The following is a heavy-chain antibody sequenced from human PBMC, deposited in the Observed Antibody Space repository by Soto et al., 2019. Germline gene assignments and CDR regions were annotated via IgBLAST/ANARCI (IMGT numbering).Heavy chain of an antibody. Sequence: EVQLVESGGGLVQPGRSLRLSCAASGFTFDDYAMHWVRQAPGKGLEWVSGISWNSGSIGYADSVKGRFTISRDNAKNSLYLQMNSLRAEDTALYYCAKGTGAYYYDSSGNAFDIWGQGTMVTVSS. J-gene: IGHJ3*02. D-gene: IGHD3-22*01. CDR2: ISWNSGSI. CDR1: GFTFDDYA. CDR3: AKGTGAYYYDSSGNAFDI. V-gene: IGHV3-9*01.